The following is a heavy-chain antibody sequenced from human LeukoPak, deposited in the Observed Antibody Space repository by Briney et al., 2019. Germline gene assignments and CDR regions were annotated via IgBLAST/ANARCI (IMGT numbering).Heavy chain of an antibody. V-gene: IGHV3-30*04. Sequence: GGSLRLSCAASGVTFSSYAMHCVRQAPSKGLWCGAVISYNGSNKKYADSVKGRFTNSRDNSKNTLYLQMNSLRAEDTGVYYCEELGITMIGGVWGKGTTVTISS. CDR3: EELGITMIGGV. J-gene: IGHJ6*04. CDR1: GVTFSSYA. CDR2: ISYNGSNK. D-gene: IGHD3-10*02.